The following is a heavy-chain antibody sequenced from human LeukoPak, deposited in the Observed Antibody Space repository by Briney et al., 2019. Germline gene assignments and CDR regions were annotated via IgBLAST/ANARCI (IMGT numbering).Heavy chain of an antibody. V-gene: IGHV3-30*18. CDR1: GFTFSSYG. CDR3: AKDGAVAGPEYYFDY. CDR2: ISYGGSNK. J-gene: IGHJ4*02. D-gene: IGHD6-19*01. Sequence: PGGSLRLSCAASGFTFSSYGMHWVRQAPGKGLEWVAVISYGGSNKYYADSVKGRFTISRDNSKNTLYLQMNSLRAEDTAVYYCAKDGAVAGPEYYFDYWGQGTLVTVSS.